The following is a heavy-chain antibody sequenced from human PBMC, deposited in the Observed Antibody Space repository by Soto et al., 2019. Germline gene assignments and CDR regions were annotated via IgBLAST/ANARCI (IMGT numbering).Heavy chain of an antibody. CDR3: VQSRCGGDCLEIYSSHAYNGLDV. CDR1: GLSLRTTGVG. J-gene: IGHJ6*02. Sequence: QVTLKESGPTLVKPTQTLTLTCTVSGLSLRTTGVGVGWVRQPPGKALEWLALLYWDDDQRYSPSLRSRLTIAQAISEKQVGLTMNNMDTVDTATYYCVQSRCGGDCLEIYSSHAYNGLDVWGQGTTVTVSS. V-gene: IGHV2-5*02. D-gene: IGHD2-21*02. CDR2: LYWDDDQ.